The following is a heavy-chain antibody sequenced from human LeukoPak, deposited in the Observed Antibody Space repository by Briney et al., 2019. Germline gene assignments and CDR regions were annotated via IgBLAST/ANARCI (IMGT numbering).Heavy chain of an antibody. J-gene: IGHJ3*02. D-gene: IGHD3-22*01. V-gene: IGHV1-46*01. Sequence: GASVKVSCKASGYTFTSYYMHWVRQAPGQGLKWMGIINPSGGSTSYAQKFQGRVTMTRDTSTSTVYMELSSLRSEDTAVYYCARVKPNYYDSSAYGTFDIWGQGTMVTVSS. CDR3: ARVKPNYYDSSAYGTFDI. CDR1: GYTFTSYY. CDR2: INPSGGST.